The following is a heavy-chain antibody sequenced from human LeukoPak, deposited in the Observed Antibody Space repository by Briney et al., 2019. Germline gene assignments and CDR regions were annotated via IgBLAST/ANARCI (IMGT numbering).Heavy chain of an antibody. CDR2: INLTGNT. Sequence: PSETLSLTCGVDGGSFSGFYWSWVRQTPGKGLEWIGDINLTGNTNYNPSLTDYNPSLKSRVTISVDSSNNELSLKVTSLTAADTGVYDCARVCHDPLVYGSYMDVWGKGTTVSVSS. J-gene: IGHJ6*03. CDR1: GGSFSGFY. CDR3: ARVCHDPLVYGSYMDV. D-gene: IGHD1-14*01. V-gene: IGHV4-34*01.